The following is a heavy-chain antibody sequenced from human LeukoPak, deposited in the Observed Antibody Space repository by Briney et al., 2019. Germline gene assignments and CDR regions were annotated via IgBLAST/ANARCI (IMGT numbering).Heavy chain of an antibody. J-gene: IGHJ4*02. CDR2: ITGDCNYI. CDR3: ARERNFNYFDY. CDR1: GFTFNDYT. D-gene: IGHD3-3*01. Sequence: KPGGSLRLSCAASGFTFNDYTMTWVRQAPGKGMEWVSSITGDCNYIFYADSVKGRFTISRDNAQNSLFLELNSLRGEDTAVYYCARERNFNYFDYWGQGALVTVSS. V-gene: IGHV3-21*01.